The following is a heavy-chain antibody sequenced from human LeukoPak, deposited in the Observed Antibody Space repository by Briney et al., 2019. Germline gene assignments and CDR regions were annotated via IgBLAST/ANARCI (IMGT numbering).Heavy chain of an antibody. D-gene: IGHD4-17*01. CDR1: GGSISSYY. J-gene: IGHJ6*02. CDR2: IYYSGST. Sequence: SETLSLTCTVSGGSISSYYWSWIRQPPGKGLEWIGYIYYSGSTNYNPSLKSRVTISVDTSKNQFSLKLSSVTAADTAVYYCASSLDYGDGMDVWGQGTTVTVPS. V-gene: IGHV4-59*01. CDR3: ASSLDYGDGMDV.